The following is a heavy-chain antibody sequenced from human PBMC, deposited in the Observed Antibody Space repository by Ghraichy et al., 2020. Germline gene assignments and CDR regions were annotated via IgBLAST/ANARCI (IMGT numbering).Heavy chain of an antibody. CDR3: ASPYGDVPRFDP. J-gene: IGHJ5*02. Sequence: SQTLSLTCAVYGGSFSGYYWSWIRQPPGKGLEWIGEINHSGSTNYNPSLKSRVTISVDTSKNQFSLKLSSVTAADTAVYYCASPYGDVPRFDPWGQGTLVTVSS. CDR2: INHSGST. CDR1: GGSFSGYY. D-gene: IGHD4-17*01. V-gene: IGHV4-34*01.